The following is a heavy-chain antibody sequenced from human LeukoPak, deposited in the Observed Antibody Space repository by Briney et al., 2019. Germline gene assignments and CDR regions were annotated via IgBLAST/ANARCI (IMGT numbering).Heavy chain of an antibody. CDR1: GGSFSGYY. CDR2: INHSGST. J-gene: IGHJ6*03. D-gene: IGHD2-2*01. V-gene: IGHV4-34*01. CDR3: ARGGSGSTSPMDV. Sequence: SETLSLTCAVYGGSFSGYYWSWIRQPPGKGLEWIGEINHSGSTNYNPSLKSRVTISVDTSKNQFSLKLGSVTAADTAAYYCARGGSGSTSPMDVWGKGTTVTVSS.